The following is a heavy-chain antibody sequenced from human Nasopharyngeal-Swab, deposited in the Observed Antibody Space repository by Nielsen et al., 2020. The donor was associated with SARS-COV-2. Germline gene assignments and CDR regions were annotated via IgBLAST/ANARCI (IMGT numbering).Heavy chain of an antibody. CDR2: VNAGNGNT. V-gene: IGHV1-3*01. J-gene: IGHJ4*02. CDR3: ARGPPYSTDY. D-gene: IGHD6-13*01. CDR1: GYTFTSYA. Sequence: ASVKVACKASGYTFTSYAMHWVRQAPGQRLEGMGWVNAGNGNTKYSQKSQGRVTITRDTSASTAYMELSSLGSEDTAFFYCARGPPYSTDYWGQGTLVTVSS.